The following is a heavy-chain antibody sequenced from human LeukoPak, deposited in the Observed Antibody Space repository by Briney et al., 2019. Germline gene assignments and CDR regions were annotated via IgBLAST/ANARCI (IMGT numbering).Heavy chain of an antibody. D-gene: IGHD3-3*01. CDR2: IYYSGST. V-gene: IGHV4-39*01. CDR1: GGSISSSSYY. CDR3: ARRSFGVASFDY. Sequence: PSETLSLTCTVSGGSISSSSYYWGWIRQPPGKGLERIGSIYYSGSTYYNPSLKSRVTISVDTSKNQFSLKLSSVTAADTAVYYCARRSFGVASFDYWGQGTLVTVSS. J-gene: IGHJ4*02.